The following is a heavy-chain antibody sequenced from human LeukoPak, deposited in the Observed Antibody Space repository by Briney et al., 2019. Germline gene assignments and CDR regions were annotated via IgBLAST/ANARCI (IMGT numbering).Heavy chain of an antibody. J-gene: IGHJ4*02. CDR2: INHSGST. Sequence: PSETLSLTCAVYGGSFSDYYWSWIRQPPGKGLEWIGEINHSGSTNYNPSLKSRVTILVDTSKNQFSLKLSSVTAADTAVYYCANPRYDSSGYYYVDWGQGTLVTVSS. V-gene: IGHV4-34*01. CDR3: ANPRYDSSGYYYVD. CDR1: GGSFSDYY. D-gene: IGHD3-22*01.